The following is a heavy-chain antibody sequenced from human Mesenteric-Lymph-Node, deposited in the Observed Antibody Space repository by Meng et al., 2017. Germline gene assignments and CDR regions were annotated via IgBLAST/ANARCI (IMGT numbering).Heavy chain of an antibody. CDR1: GGSISSGGDY. Sequence: QVQLQESGPGLVKPSQTLSLTFTFSGGSISSGGDYWSWIRQNPGKGLEWIGYIYYSGSTYYNPSLKSRVTISVDTSKNQFALKLSSVTPEDTAVYYCARDSSSSAYSPFDYWGQGTLVTVSS. J-gene: IGHJ4*02. D-gene: IGHD3-22*01. CDR3: ARDSSSSAYSPFDY. V-gene: IGHV4-31*03. CDR2: IYYSGST.